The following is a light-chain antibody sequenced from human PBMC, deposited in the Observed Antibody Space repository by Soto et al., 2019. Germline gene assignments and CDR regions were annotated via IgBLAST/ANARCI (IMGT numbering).Light chain of an antibody. CDR2: GAS. CDR1: QSVSSSY. Sequence: EIVLTQSPGTLSLSPGERATLSCRASQSVSSSYLAWYQQKPGQAPRLLIYGASSRATGIPDRFSGSGSGTDFTLTISRLEPEDFAVYYCQPYGSSPNTFGQWTKLEIK. CDR3: QPYGSSPNT. J-gene: IGKJ2*01. V-gene: IGKV3-20*01.